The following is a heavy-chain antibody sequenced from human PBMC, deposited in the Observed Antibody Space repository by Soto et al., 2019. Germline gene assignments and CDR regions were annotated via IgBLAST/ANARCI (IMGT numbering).Heavy chain of an antibody. Sequence: QVQLVESGGGVVQPGRSLRLSCAASGFTFSSYGMHWVRQAPGKGLEWVAVIWYDGSNKYYADSVKGRFTISRDNSKNTLYLQMNSLRPEDTAVYYCAREGLSGAVDIWGQGTMVTVSS. CDR3: AREGLSGAVDI. CDR2: IWYDGSNK. D-gene: IGHD1-26*01. J-gene: IGHJ3*02. CDR1: GFTFSSYG. V-gene: IGHV3-33*01.